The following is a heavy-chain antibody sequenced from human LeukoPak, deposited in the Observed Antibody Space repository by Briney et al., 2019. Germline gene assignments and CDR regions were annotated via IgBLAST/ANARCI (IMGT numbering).Heavy chain of an antibody. CDR1: GFTFSSYG. CDR3: AKDRPSSPYGGPFDY. V-gene: IGHV3-30*18. CDR2: ISYDGSNK. D-gene: IGHD4-23*01. J-gene: IGHJ4*02. Sequence: GGSLTLSCAASGFTFSSYGIHWVRQAPSKGLEWEAVISYDGSNKYYADSVKGRFTISRDNSKNTLYLQMNSLRAEDTAVYYCAKDRPSSPYGGPFDYWGQGTLVTVSS.